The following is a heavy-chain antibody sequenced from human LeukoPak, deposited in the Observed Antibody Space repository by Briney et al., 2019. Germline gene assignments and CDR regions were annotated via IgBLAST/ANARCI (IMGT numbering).Heavy chain of an antibody. V-gene: IGHV3-15*07. CDR2: IKSKTDGGTT. J-gene: IGHJ4*02. CDR3: TTGIAAAGTSGPS. CDR1: GSTFSNAW. Sequence: GGSLRLSCAASGSTFSNAWMNWVRQAPGKGLEWVGRIKSKTDGGTTDYAAPAKGRFTISRDDSKNTLYLQMNSLRTEDTAVYYCTTGIAAAGTSGPSWGQGTLVTVSS. D-gene: IGHD6-13*01.